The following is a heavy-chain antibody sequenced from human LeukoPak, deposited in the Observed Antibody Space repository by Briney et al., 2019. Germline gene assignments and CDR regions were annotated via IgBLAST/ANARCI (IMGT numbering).Heavy chain of an antibody. J-gene: IGHJ5*02. CDR3: AREGRIAVAGTLAWFDP. V-gene: IGHV1-2*02. CDR1: VYTFTGYY. CDR2: INPNSGGT. D-gene: IGHD6-19*01. Sequence: ASVKVSCKSSVYTFTGYYMHWVRQAPGQGLGWVGWINPNSGGTNYAQKFQGRVTMTRDTSISTAYMQLSRLRSYDTAVYSCAREGRIAVAGTLAWFDPWGQGTLVTVSS.